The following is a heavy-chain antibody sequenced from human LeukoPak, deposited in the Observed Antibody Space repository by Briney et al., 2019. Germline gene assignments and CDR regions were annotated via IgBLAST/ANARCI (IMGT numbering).Heavy chain of an antibody. J-gene: IGHJ3*02. V-gene: IGHV3-48*01. Sequence: PGGSLRPSCAASGFTLSSYGMNWVRQAPGKGLEWVSYISSSSSTIYYADSVKGRFTISRDNAKNSLYLQMNSLRAEDTAVYYCARVGSIPNPDIWGQGTMVTVSS. CDR2: ISSSSSTI. CDR3: ARVGSIPNPDI. CDR1: GFTLSSYG.